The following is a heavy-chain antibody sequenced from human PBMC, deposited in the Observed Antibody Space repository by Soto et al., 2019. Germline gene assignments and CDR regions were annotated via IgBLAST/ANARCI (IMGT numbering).Heavy chain of an antibody. CDR1: GGSISSYY. Sequence: SETLSLTCTVSGGSISSYYWSWIRQPPGKGLEWIGYIYYSGSTNYNPSLKSRVTISVDTSKNQFSLKLSSVTAADTAVYYCARLEQWLVHYWGQGTLVTVSS. CDR3: ARLEQWLVHY. D-gene: IGHD6-19*01. CDR2: IYYSGST. J-gene: IGHJ4*02. V-gene: IGHV4-59*08.